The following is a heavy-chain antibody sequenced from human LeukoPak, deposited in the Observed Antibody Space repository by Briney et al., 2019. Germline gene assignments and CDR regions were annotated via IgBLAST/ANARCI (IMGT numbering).Heavy chain of an antibody. CDR3: AKDLVVVVAATDY. J-gene: IGHJ4*02. Sequence: PGGSLRLSCAASGFTFSSYDMHWVRQATGKGLEWVSAIGTADDTYYAGSVKGRFTISRENANNSFYLQMNSLRAGDTAVYYCAKDLVVVVAATDYWGQGTLVTVSS. D-gene: IGHD2-15*01. V-gene: IGHV3-13*01. CDR1: GFTFSSYD. CDR2: IGTADDT.